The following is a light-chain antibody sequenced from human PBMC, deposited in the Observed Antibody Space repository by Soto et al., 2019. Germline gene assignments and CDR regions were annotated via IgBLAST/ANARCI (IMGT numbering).Light chain of an antibody. CDR1: QSVTSNY. CDR3: EQYGSLPWT. CDR2: VAS. J-gene: IGKJ1*01. Sequence: EIVLTQSPGTLSLSPGERATLSCRTSQSVTSNYLAWYQQKPGQAPRLLISVASSRSTGSPDRFRGSGSGXXXXXXXXXXXPEDFAXYYCEQYGSLPWTFGQGTKVEIK. V-gene: IGKV3-20*01.